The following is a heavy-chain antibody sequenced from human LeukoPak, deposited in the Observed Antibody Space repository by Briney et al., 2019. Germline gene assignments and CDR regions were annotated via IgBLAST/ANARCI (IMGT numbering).Heavy chain of an antibody. D-gene: IGHD6-19*01. CDR2: ISSSSTYI. J-gene: IGHJ4*02. CDR3: ARGGRSSGRPFDY. Sequence: GGSLRLSCAASGFTFSSYSMNWVRQAPGKGLEWVSSISSSSTYIYYTDSVKGRFTISRDNSKNMLYLQLNSLRTEDTAVYYCARGGRSSGRPFDYWGQGTLVTVSS. CDR1: GFTFSSYS. V-gene: IGHV3-21*01.